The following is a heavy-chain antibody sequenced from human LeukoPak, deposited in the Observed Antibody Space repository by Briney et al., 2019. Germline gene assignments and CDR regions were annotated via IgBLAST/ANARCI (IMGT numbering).Heavy chain of an antibody. V-gene: IGHV4-30-4*07. D-gene: IGHD6-13*01. CDR2: IYYSGST. CDR1: GGSISSGGYS. CDR3: ARDIAAALYNWFDP. Sequence: SETLSLTCAVSGGSISSGGYSWSWIRQPPGKGLEWVGYIYYSGSTYYNPSLKSRVTMSVDTSKNQFSLKLSSVTAADTAVYYCARDIAAALYNWFDPWGQGTLVTVSS. J-gene: IGHJ5*02.